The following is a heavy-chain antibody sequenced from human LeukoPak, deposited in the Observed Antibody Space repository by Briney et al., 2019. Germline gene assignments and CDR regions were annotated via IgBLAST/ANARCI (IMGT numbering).Heavy chain of an antibody. D-gene: IGHD3-22*01. Sequence: SETLSLTCAVYGGSFSGYYWSWIRQPPGKGLEWIGEINHSGSTNYNPSLKSRVTISVDTSKNQFSLKLSSVTAADTAVYYCASLRDSSGYYIVDYWGQGTLVTVSS. CDR3: ASLRDSSGYYIVDY. J-gene: IGHJ4*02. V-gene: IGHV4-34*01. CDR2: INHSGST. CDR1: GGSFSGYY.